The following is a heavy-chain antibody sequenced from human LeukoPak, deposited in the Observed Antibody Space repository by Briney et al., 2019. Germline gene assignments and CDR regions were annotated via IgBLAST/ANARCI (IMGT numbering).Heavy chain of an antibody. V-gene: IGHV4-39*01. Sequence: SETLSLTCTVSGGSISSSSYSWGWIRQPPGKGLEWIGSIYYSGSTYYNLSLKSRVTISVDTSKNQFSLKLSSVTAADTAVYYCASLDYGDYVIDYWGQGTLVTVSS. CDR1: GGSISSSSYS. CDR3: ASLDYGDYVIDY. J-gene: IGHJ4*02. D-gene: IGHD4-17*01. CDR2: IYYSGST.